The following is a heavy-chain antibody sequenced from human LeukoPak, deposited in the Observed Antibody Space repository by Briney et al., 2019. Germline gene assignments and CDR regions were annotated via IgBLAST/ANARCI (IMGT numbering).Heavy chain of an antibody. CDR1: GGSISSADYY. Sequence: PSETLSLTCTVSGGSISSADYYWSWIRQHPGKGLEWIGYIYYSGSTNYNPSLKSRVTISVDTSKNQFSLKLSSVTAADTAVYYCARGAVAGTPTDYWGQGTLVTVSS. J-gene: IGHJ4*02. CDR2: IYYSGST. D-gene: IGHD6-19*01. V-gene: IGHV4-61*08. CDR3: ARGAVAGTPTDY.